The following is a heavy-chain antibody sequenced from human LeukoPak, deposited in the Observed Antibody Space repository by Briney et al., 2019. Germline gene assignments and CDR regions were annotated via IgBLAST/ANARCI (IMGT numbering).Heavy chain of an antibody. Sequence: GGSLRLSCAACGFALSTYTMDWVRRAPGKGLQWFSYISSSSSTIYYADSVKGRFTISRDNAKNSLYLQMNSLRDEDTAVYYCAREYSSSSGRAFDIWGQGTMVTVSS. D-gene: IGHD6-6*01. CDR2: ISSSSSTI. J-gene: IGHJ3*02. CDR1: GFALSTYT. V-gene: IGHV3-48*02. CDR3: AREYSSSSGRAFDI.